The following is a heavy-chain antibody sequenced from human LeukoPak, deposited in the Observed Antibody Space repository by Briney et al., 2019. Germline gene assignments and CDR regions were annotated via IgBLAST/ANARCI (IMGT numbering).Heavy chain of an antibody. V-gene: IGHV3-21*01. Sequence: GGSLRLSCAASGFIFSYYSMNWVRQAPGKGLEWVSSINSNSNYMSYADSVKGRFTISRDNAKNSLYLQMNSLRAEDTAVYYCARDSGYCSGGSCYPVFDYWGQGTLVTVSS. D-gene: IGHD2-15*01. J-gene: IGHJ4*02. CDR1: GFIFSYYS. CDR3: ARDSGYCSGGSCYPVFDY. CDR2: INSNSNYM.